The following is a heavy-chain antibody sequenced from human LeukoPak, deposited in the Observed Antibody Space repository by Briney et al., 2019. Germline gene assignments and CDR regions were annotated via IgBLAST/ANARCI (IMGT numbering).Heavy chain of an antibody. D-gene: IGHD6-13*01. CDR2: VYPGDSDT. V-gene: IGHV5-51*01. CDR3: ARRIAGSGSDY. CDR1: GYSFTTYW. Sequence: GESLKISCKGSGYSFTTYWIGWVRQMPGKGLEWMAIVYPGDSDTRYSPSFQGQVTITADKSISTAYLQWNSLKASDTAMYFCARRIAGSGSDYWGQGTLVTVSS. J-gene: IGHJ4*02.